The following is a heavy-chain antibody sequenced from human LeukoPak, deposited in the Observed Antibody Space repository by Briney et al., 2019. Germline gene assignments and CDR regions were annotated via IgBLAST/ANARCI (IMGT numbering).Heavy chain of an antibody. CDR1: GFTFSSYW. J-gene: IGHJ4*02. CDR2: IKQDGSEK. V-gene: IGHV3-7*04. CDR3: ARAGAGKRSCYFDY. Sequence: PGGSLRLSCAASGFTFSSYWMSWVRQAPGKGLEWVANIKQDGSEKYYVDSVKGRFTIPRDNAKNSLYLQMNSLRAEDTAVYYCARAGAGKRSCYFDYWGQGTLVTVSS. D-gene: IGHD3-10*01.